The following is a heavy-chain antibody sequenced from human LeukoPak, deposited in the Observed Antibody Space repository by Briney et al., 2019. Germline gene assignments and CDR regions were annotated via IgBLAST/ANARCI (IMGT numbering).Heavy chain of an antibody. Sequence: GGSLRLSCAASGFTFSRYDMHWVRQVTGKYLEWVSAIGTTGDTYYPGSVKGRFTISRENAKNSLYLQMSSPRAGDTAVYYCARAVAAARGVNYFDYWGQGTLVTVSS. V-gene: IGHV3-13*01. CDR1: GFTFSRYD. J-gene: IGHJ4*02. D-gene: IGHD3-10*01. CDR3: ARAVAAARGVNYFDY. CDR2: IGTTGDT.